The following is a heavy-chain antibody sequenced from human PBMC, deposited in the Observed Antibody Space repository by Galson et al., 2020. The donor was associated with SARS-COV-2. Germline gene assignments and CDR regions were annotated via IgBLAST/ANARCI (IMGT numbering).Heavy chain of an antibody. Sequence: SETLSLTCTVSGGSISSSSYYWGWIRQPPGKGLEWIGSIYYSGSAYYSPSLKSRLSTSVDTSKNQLSLKLSSVTATDTAVYHCARLSYDSSDYGAFDIWGQGTMVTVSS. CDR2: IYYSGSA. J-gene: IGHJ3*02. CDR3: ARLSYDSSDYGAFDI. D-gene: IGHD3-22*01. V-gene: IGHV4-39*01. CDR1: GGSISSSSYY.